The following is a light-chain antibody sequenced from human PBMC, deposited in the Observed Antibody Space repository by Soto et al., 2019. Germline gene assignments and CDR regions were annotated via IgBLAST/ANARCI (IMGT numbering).Light chain of an antibody. J-gene: IGKJ1*01. CDR3: QQYETFSGT. CDR1: QSVGSN. Sequence: EIVVTQSPASLSVSPGERATLSCRASQSVGSNLAWYQQKPGQAPRLLIYGASTRATDIPARFSGSGSGTEFTLTISSLQSEDFATYYCQQYETFSGTFGPGTKVEI. CDR2: GAS. V-gene: IGKV3-15*01.